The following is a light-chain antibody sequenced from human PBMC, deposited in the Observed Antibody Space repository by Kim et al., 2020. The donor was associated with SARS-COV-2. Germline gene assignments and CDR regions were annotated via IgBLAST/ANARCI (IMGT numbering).Light chain of an antibody. Sequence: PGERATLSCRASQSISSYVAWYQQEPGQSPRLLMYDVSKRATGIPARFSGSGSGTEFTLTISSLEPEDFGTYYCQQRSSWPSLTFGQGTKL. CDR3: QQRSSWPSLT. CDR1: QSISSY. V-gene: IGKV3-11*01. J-gene: IGKJ2*01. CDR2: DVS.